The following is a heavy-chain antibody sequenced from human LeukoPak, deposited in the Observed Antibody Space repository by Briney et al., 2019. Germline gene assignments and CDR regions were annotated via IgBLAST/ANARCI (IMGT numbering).Heavy chain of an antibody. CDR3: AGGLVRYFDWLLYHFRH. J-gene: IGHJ4*02. Sequence: GGSLRLSCAASGFTFSTYWMSWVRQAPGKGLEWVAHIKQDGSAKYYVDSVKGRFTISRDNAKKSLYLQMNSLRAEDTGVYYCAGGLVRYFDWLLYHFRHWGQGTLVTVSS. V-gene: IGHV3-7*04. CDR2: IKQDGSAK. CDR1: GFTFSTYW. D-gene: IGHD3-9*01.